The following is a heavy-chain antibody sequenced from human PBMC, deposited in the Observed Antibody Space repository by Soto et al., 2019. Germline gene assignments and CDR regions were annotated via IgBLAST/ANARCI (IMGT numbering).Heavy chain of an antibody. Sequence: GASVKVSCKASGGTFSSYTISWVRQAPGQGLEWMGRIIPILGIANYAQKFQGRVTITADKSTSTAYMELSSLRSEDTAVYYCARDRSALPPRPYNWFDPWGQGTLVTVSS. CDR2: IIPILGIA. J-gene: IGHJ5*02. CDR1: GGTFSSYT. D-gene: IGHD3-3*01. CDR3: ARDRSALPPRPYNWFDP. V-gene: IGHV1-69*04.